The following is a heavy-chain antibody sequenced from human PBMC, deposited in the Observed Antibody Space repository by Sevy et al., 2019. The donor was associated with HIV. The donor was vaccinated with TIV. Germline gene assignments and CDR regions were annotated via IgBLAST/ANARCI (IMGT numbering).Heavy chain of an antibody. CDR1: GGTFSSYA. CDR2: IIPIFGTA. V-gene: IGHV1-69*13. D-gene: IGHD2-2*02. CDR3: ARGAPGYCSSTSCYTRLSLYNWFDP. Sequence: ASVKVSCKASGGTFSSYAISWVRQAPGQGLEWMGGIIPIFGTANYAQKFQGRVTITADESTSRAYMELSSLRSEDTAVYYCARGAPGYCSSTSCYTRLSLYNWFDPWGQGTLVTVSS. J-gene: IGHJ5*02.